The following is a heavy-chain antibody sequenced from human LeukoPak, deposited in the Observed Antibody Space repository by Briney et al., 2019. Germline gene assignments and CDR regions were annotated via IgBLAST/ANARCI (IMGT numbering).Heavy chain of an antibody. D-gene: IGHD3-22*01. CDR2: ISYSGST. V-gene: IGHV4-59*08. CDR1: GGSISSFY. J-gene: IGHJ5*01. Sequence: SETLSLTCTVSGGSISSFYWSWIRQPPGKGLEWIGYISYSGSTNYNPSLKSRVTISLDTSKNQFSLKLSSVTAEDTAVYYCARSPYYDRSGYQLDSWGQGTLVSVSS. CDR3: ARSPYYDRSGYQLDS.